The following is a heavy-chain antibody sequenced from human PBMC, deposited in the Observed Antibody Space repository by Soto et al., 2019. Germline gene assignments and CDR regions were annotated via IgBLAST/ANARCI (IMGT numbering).Heavy chain of an antibody. CDR3: ARSEMTYNWND. D-gene: IGHD1-1*01. J-gene: IGHJ4*02. CDR1: GFTFRGDA. CDR2: ISGSGEMT. Sequence: EVQLLESGGDLVQPGGSLRLACAASGFTFRGDAMSWVRQAPGKGLEWVSSISGSGEMTHYAESVKGGFTISRDNSKNTLYLQMESLRAEDTALYYCARSEMTYNWNDWGQGTLVTVSS. V-gene: IGHV3-23*01.